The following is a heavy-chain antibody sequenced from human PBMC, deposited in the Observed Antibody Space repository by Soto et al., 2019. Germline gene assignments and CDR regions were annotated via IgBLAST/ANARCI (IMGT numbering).Heavy chain of an antibody. CDR2: IIPILGIA. D-gene: IGHD3-10*01. Sequence: QVQLVQSGAEVKKPRSSVKVSCKASGGTFSSYTISWVRQAPGQGLEWMGRIIPILGIANYAQKFQGRVTITADKSTSTAYMELSSLRSEDTAVYYCARGSARALPFDYWGQGTLVTVSS. CDR3: ARGSARALPFDY. CDR1: GGTFSSYT. V-gene: IGHV1-69*02. J-gene: IGHJ4*02.